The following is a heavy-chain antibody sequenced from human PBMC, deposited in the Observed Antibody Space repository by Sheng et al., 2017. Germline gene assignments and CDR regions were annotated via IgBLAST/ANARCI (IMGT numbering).Heavy chain of an antibody. CDR3: ARRGSFLTYYYDSSGYYSEY. J-gene: IGHJ4*02. V-gene: IGHV4-38-2*01. CDR1: GYSISSGYY. CDR2: IYHSGST. Sequence: QVQLQESGPGLVKPSETLSLTCAVSGYSISSGYYWGWIRQPPGKGLEWIGSIYHSGSTYYNPSLKSRVTISVDTSKNQFSLKLSSVTAADTAVYYCARRGSFLTYYYDSSGYYSEYWGQGTLVTVSS. D-gene: IGHD3-22*01.